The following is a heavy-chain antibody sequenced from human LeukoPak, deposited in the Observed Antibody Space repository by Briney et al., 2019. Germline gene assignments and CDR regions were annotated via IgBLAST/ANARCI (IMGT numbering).Heavy chain of an antibody. CDR3: ARDLYSNGWYYLDY. CDR2: ISYDGSNK. V-gene: IGHV3-30-3*01. J-gene: IGHJ4*02. CDR1: GFTFSSYA. Sequence: GGSLRLSCAASGFTFSSYAMHWVCQAPGKGLEWVAVISYDGSNKYYADSVKGRFTISRDNSKNTLYLQMNSLRAEDTAVYYCARDLYSNGWYYLDYWGQGTLVTVSS. D-gene: IGHD6-19*01.